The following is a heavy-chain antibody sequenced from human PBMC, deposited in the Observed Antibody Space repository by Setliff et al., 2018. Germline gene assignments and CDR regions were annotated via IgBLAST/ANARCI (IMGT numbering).Heavy chain of an antibody. CDR2: INPNSGDT. CDR3: ARGGWHWPEYCHH. D-gene: IGHD1-1*01. J-gene: IGHJ1*01. V-gene: IGHV1-2*02. Sequence: ASVKVSCKASGYTFIDYYMHWVRQAPGQGLEWMGWINPNSGDTNDAQNFQGRVTMTRDTSISTAYMELSRLRSDDTAVYYCARGGWHWPEYCHHWGQGTLVTVSS. CDR1: GYTFIDYY.